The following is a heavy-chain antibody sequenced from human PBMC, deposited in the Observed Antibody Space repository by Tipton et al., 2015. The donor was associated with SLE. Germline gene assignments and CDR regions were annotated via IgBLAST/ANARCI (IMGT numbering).Heavy chain of an antibody. J-gene: IGHJ4*02. CDR3: ARDWDHGDYYPF. CDR2: ISYHGRNR. V-gene: IGHV3-30*04. CDR1: GFIFSSYA. Sequence: SLRLSCAASGFIFSSYAMHWVRQAPGKGLEWVAFISYHGRNRFYADSVKGRFTISRDNSKNTLYLQMTSLRPEDTGVYYCARDWDHGDYYPFWGQGTLVTVSP. D-gene: IGHD4-17*01.